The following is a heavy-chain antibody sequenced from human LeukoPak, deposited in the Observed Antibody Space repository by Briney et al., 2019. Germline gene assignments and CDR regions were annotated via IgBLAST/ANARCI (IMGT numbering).Heavy chain of an antibody. Sequence: ASVKVSCKASGYTFTSYGISWMRQAPGQGLEWMGWISAYNGNTNYAQKLQGRVTMTTDTSTSTAYMELRGLRSDDTAVYYCARDLGDYSNYVNWGQGTLVTVSS. V-gene: IGHV1-18*01. CDR1: GYTFTSYG. J-gene: IGHJ4*02. D-gene: IGHD4-11*01. CDR3: ARDLGDYSNYVN. CDR2: ISAYNGNT.